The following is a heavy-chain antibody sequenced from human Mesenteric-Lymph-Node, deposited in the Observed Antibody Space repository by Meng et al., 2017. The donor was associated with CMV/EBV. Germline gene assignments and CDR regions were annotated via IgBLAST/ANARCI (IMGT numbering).Heavy chain of an antibody. CDR2: INHSGST. CDR1: GWSFSGYY. Sequence: QVQLHQWGSWLLKPSETLSVTCAGYGWSFSGYYWNWIRQYPEKGLEWIGEINHSGSTTYNPSFTSRIIISVDTSTNQISLNMSSVTAADTAVYYCARGSSYDILTGYFDYWGQGALVTVSS. V-gene: IGHV4-34*01. CDR3: ARGSSYDILTGYFDY. D-gene: IGHD3-9*01. J-gene: IGHJ4*02.